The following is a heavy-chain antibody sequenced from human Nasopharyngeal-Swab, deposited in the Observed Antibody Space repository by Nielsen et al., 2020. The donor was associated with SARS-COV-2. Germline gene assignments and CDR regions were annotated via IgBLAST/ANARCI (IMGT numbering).Heavy chain of an antibody. CDR2: IIPIFGTA. J-gene: IGHJ3*02. CDR3: ARGFWGRTTGTTRYDAFDI. Sequence: WARQPPGQGLEWLGGIIPIFGTANYAQKFQGRLTITADESTSTAYMELSSLRSEDTAVYYCARGFWGRTTGTTRYDAFDIWGQGTMVTVSS. D-gene: IGHD1-1*01. V-gene: IGHV1-69*01.